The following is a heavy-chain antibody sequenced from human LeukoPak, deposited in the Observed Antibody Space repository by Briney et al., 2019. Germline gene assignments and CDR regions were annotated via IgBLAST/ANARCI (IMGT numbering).Heavy chain of an antibody. Sequence: SVTVSCTVSVSSLTELSLYWVRQAPGKGLEWMGGFDVIDSETFYAQKFQGRVTMTEDSSTDTAYMELRSLTSDDTALYYCAAGRPYSLLDYWGQGTLVTVSS. J-gene: IGHJ4*02. CDR1: VSSLTELS. D-gene: IGHD5-18*01. CDR2: FDVIDSET. V-gene: IGHV1-24*01. CDR3: AAGRPYSLLDY.